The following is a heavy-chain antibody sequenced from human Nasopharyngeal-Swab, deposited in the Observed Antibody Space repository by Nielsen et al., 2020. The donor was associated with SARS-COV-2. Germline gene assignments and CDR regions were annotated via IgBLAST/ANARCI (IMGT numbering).Heavy chain of an antibody. Sequence: SETLSLTCAVYGGSFSGYYWSWIRQPPGKGLEWIGEINHSGSTNYNPSLKSRVTISVDTSKNQFSLKLSSVTAADMAVYYCARDESWRYYYGMDVWGQGTTVTVSS. CDR3: ARDESWRYYYGMDV. J-gene: IGHJ6*02. D-gene: IGHD1-1*01. CDR1: GGSFSGYY. V-gene: IGHV4-34*01. CDR2: INHSGST.